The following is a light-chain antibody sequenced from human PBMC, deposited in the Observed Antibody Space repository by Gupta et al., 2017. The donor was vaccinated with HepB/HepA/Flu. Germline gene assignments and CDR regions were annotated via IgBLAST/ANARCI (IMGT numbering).Light chain of an antibody. J-gene: IGKJ1*01. Sequence: EVVLTQPPLSLPVTLGQSASISCKSSQSLGHTDGYIYLNWFHQRPGQSPRRLIYKVCNRDSGVPDRFSGSGSGTDFTLKISRVEAEDVGVYYCMQGTFWRTFGQGTKVEI. CDR3: MQGTFWRT. CDR2: KVC. V-gene: IGKV2-30*02. CDR1: QSLGHTDGYIY.